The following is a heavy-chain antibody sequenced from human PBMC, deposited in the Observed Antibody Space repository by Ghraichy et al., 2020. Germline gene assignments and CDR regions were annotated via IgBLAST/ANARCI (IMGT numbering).Heavy chain of an antibody. V-gene: IGHV3-48*02. CDR3: ATPYYNYWSGYLPAGGMDV. D-gene: IGHD3-3*01. CDR2: IAATTCDI. CDR1: GFTFSSYS. J-gene: IGHJ6*02. Sequence: GGSLRLSCAASGFTFSSYSMNWVRQAPGKGLEWVSTIAATTCDIYYADSVKGRVTSSRDSAKNSLYLQLNSLRDEDTAVYYCATPYYNYWSGYLPAGGMDVWGQGTTVTVSS.